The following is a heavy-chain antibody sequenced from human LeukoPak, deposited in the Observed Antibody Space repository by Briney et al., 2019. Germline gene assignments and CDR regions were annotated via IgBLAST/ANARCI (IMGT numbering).Heavy chain of an antibody. V-gene: IGHV1-69*13. D-gene: IGHD3-9*01. Sequence: GASVKVSCKASGYTFTGYYMHWVRQAPGQGLEWMGGIIPIFGTANYAQKFQGRVTITADESTSTAYMELSSLRSEDTAVYYCASELRYFDWSNTGSGMDVWGQGTTVTVSS. CDR2: IIPIFGTA. CDR1: GYTFTGYY. J-gene: IGHJ6*02. CDR3: ASELRYFDWSNTGSGMDV.